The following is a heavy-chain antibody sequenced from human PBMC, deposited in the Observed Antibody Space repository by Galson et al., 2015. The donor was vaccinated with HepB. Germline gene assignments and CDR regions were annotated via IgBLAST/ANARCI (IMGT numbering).Heavy chain of an antibody. Sequence: SVKVSCKASGYTFTSYGISWVRQAPGQGLEWMGWVSAYNGNTNYAQKLQGRVTMTTDTSTSTAYMELRSLRSDDTAVYYCARQIAVAGTFDYWGQGTLVTVSS. CDR3: ARQIAVAGTFDY. CDR2: VSAYNGNT. CDR1: GYTFTSYG. D-gene: IGHD6-19*01. J-gene: IGHJ4*02. V-gene: IGHV1-18*01.